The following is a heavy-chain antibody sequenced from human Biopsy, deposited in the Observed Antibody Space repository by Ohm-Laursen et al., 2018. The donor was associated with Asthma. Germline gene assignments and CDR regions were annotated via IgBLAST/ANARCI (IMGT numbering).Heavy chain of an antibody. J-gene: IGHJ3*01. D-gene: IGHD1-1*01. CDR3: ARGQVNKVQLDRPRAFDL. Sequence: SLRLSCAASGFSFSNFGMHWVRQAPGKGLEWVAVISFDETDQFYADSVKGRFTVSRDNPNNTLYLQLNSLRPADTAIYYCARGQVNKVQLDRPRAFDLWGQGTVVTVSS. V-gene: IGHV3-30*03. CDR1: GFSFSNFG. CDR2: ISFDETDQ.